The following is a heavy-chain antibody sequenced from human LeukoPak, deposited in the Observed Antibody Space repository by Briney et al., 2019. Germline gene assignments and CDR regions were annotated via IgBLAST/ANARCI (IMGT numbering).Heavy chain of an antibody. D-gene: IGHD6-13*01. J-gene: IGHJ4*02. CDR1: GYTFTGYY. CDR3: ARGIGSGSSSLDY. Sequence: ASVKVSCKASGYTFTGYYMHRVRQAPGQGLEWMGWINPNSGGTNYAQKFQGRVTMTRDTSISTAYMELSRLRSDDTAVYYCARGIGSGSSSLDYWGQGTLVTVSS. V-gene: IGHV1-2*02. CDR2: INPNSGGT.